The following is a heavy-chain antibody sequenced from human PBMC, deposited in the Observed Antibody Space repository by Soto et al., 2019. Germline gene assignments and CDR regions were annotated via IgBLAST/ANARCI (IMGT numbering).Heavy chain of an antibody. J-gene: IGHJ3*02. V-gene: IGHV3-74*01. CDR2: INSDGSST. CDR1: GFTFSSYW. D-gene: IGHD3-22*01. CDR3: ARDYYDSSGYYWYAFDI. Sequence: SLRLSCAASGFTFSSYWMHWVRQAPGKGLVWVSRINSDGSSTSYADSVKGRFTISRDNAKNTLYLQMNSLRAEDTAVYYCARDYYDSSGYYWYAFDIWGQGTMVTVSS.